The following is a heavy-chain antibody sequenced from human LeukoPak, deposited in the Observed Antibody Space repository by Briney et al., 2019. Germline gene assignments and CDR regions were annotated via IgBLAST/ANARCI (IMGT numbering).Heavy chain of an antibody. CDR3: ARGSYYGSGSYSKNGFDP. Sequence: GGSLRLSCAASGFTFGSYGMHWVRQAPGQRLEWMGWINAGNGNTKYSQEFQGRVTITRDTSASTAYMELSSLRSEDMAVYYCARGSYYGSGSYSKNGFDPWGQGTLVTVSS. CDR1: GFTFGSYG. V-gene: IGHV1-3*03. D-gene: IGHD3-10*01. CDR2: INAGNGNT. J-gene: IGHJ5*02.